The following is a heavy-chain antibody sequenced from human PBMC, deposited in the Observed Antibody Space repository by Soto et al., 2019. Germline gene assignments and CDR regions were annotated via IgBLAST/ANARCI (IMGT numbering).Heavy chain of an antibody. V-gene: IGHV3-23*01. CDR3: VTRPRGLHSSPPRLDS. Sequence: EVQLLESGGGLVQPGGSLRLSCAASGLTFSGYGMSWVRQAPGTGLEWVSAISGSGPSTYYADSVKGRFTLSRDDSKNIMFLQMNSLSAEVAVVYYCVTRPRGLHSSPPRLDSWGHRTHVTVSS. CDR1: GLTFSGYG. J-gene: IGHJ5*01. D-gene: IGHD4-4*01. CDR2: ISGSGPST.